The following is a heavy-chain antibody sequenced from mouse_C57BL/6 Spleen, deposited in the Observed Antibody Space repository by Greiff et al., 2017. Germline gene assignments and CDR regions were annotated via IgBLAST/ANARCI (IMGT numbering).Heavy chain of an antibody. D-gene: IGHD1-1*01. CDR2: IDPSDSYT. CDR1: GYTFTSYW. CDR3: ARTLLPRSLAY. J-gene: IGHJ3*01. Sequence: QVQLQQPGAELVMPGASVKLSCKASGYTFTSYWMHWVKQRPGQGLEWIGEIDPSDSYTNYNQKFKGKSTLTVDKSSSTAYMQLSSLTSEDSAVYYCARTLLPRSLAYWGQGALVTVSA. V-gene: IGHV1-69*01.